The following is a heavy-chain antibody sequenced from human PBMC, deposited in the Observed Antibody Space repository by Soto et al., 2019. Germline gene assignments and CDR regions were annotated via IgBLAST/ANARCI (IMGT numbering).Heavy chain of an antibody. CDR1: GFSLSTSGVG. CDR3: AHRRLAHALTSEHWFDP. Sequence: QITLKEAGPTLVKPTQTLTLTCTFSGFSLSTSGVGVGWIRQPPGKALEWVALIYWYDDKRYSPSLKSRLTITKDTSKHQVVLTMTNMDPVDTATYSCAHRRLAHALTSEHWFDPWGQGTLVTVSS. D-gene: IGHD2-2*01. J-gene: IGHJ5*02. CDR2: IYWYDDK. V-gene: IGHV2-5*01.